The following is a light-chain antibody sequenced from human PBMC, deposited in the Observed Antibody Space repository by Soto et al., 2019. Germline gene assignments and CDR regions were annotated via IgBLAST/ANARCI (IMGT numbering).Light chain of an antibody. Sequence: QSVLTQPPSASEYPGQSVPISCTGTSSGIVVDIYVSRYQQHPCMAPKLMFSEVSRRPSGFPERFSGSKSGNTAALTVSGLQADDEAHYYCSAYAGSNNFAFGGGTKVADL. CDR1: SSGIVVDIY. V-gene: IGLV2-8*01. CDR3: SAYAGSNNFA. CDR2: EVS. J-gene: IGLJ1*01.